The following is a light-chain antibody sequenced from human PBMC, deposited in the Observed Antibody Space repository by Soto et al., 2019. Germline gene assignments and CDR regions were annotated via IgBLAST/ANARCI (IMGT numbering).Light chain of an antibody. Sequence: EIVMTQSPATLSLSPGVTATLSCRAIQSVTYNLAWYQQKPGQGPRLLIYGAFTRATGIPARFSGSGSGTEFTLSISSLRCEDFAVYYCQQYKNWPPLTFGGGIKVEIK. CDR1: QSVTYN. CDR2: GAF. J-gene: IGKJ4*01. V-gene: IGKV3-15*01. CDR3: QQYKNWPPLT.